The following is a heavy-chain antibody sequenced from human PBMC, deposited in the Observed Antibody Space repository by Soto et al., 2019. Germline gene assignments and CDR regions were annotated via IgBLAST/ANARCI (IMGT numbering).Heavy chain of an antibody. CDR3: ARYTRGGGLDV. J-gene: IGHJ6*02. Sequence: EVQLVESGGGLVQPGGSLRLSCAASGFTFSSYAMHWVRQAPGKGLEYVSAISSNGGSTYYANSVKGRFTISRDNSKNTLYLQMGSLRAEDMAVYYCARYTRGGGLDVWGQGTTVTVSS. CDR1: GFTFSSYA. V-gene: IGHV3-64*01. CDR2: ISSNGGST. D-gene: IGHD2-2*01.